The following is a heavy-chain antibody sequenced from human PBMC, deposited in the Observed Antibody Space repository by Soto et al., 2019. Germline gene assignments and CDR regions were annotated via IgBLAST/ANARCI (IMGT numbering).Heavy chain of an antibody. J-gene: IGHJ4*02. CDR1: GGSISSSSYY. V-gene: IGHV4-39*01. CDR2: IYYSGST. D-gene: IGHD3-22*01. CDR3: ARHFYYDSSGYYYYERSYYFDY. Sequence: QLQLQESGPGLVKPSETLSLTCTVSGGSISSSSYYWGWIRQPPGKGLEWIGSIYYSGSTYYNPSLKSRVTISVDTSKNQFSLKLSSVTAADTAVYYCARHFYYDSSGYYYYERSYYFDYWAREPWSPSPQ.